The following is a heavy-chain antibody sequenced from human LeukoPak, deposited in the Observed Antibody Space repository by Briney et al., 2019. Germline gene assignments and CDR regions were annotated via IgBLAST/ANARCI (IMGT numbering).Heavy chain of an antibody. CDR1: GFTFSSYA. J-gene: IGHJ4*02. Sequence: GGSLRLSCAASGFTFSSYAVSWVRQAPGKGLAWVSAISDSGGSTQYADSVKGRFIISRDNSKNTLYLQMNSLRVEDTAVYYCAKGSSNWRDYYYFDYWGQGTLVTVSS. CDR3: AKGSSNWRDYYYFDY. D-gene: IGHD6-13*01. V-gene: IGHV3-23*01. CDR2: ISDSGGST.